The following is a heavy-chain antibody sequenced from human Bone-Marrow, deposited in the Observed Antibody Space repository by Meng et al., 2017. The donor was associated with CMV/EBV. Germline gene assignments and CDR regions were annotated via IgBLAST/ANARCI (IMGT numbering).Heavy chain of an antibody. J-gene: IGHJ6*02. Sequence: GGSLRLSCAASGFTFTNYEMNWVRQAPGRRPEWVSSISGASSFKSYIDSVRDRFTISRDNAKNSLFLQMNHLRSEDTGVYYCAKSWGYCSSTSCYGGGMDVWGQGTTVTVSS. CDR1: GFTFTNYE. D-gene: IGHD2-2*01. CDR3: AKSWGYCSSTSCYGGGMDV. CDR2: ISGASSFK. V-gene: IGHV3-21*01.